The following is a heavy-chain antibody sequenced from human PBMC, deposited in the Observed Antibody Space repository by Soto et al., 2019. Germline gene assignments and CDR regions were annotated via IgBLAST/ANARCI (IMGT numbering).Heavy chain of an antibody. CDR3: SFQESTTVTLFAY. J-gene: IGHJ4*02. D-gene: IGHD4-17*01. Sequence: GSLRLSCAASGFTFSNAWMNWVRQAPGKGLEWVGRIRSKTDGGTTDYAAPVKGRFSISRDDSKNTLYLQINSLKSEDTAVYYCSFQESTTVTLFAYWGQGTLVTVS. CDR1: GFTFSNAW. V-gene: IGHV3-15*01. CDR2: IRSKTDGGTT.